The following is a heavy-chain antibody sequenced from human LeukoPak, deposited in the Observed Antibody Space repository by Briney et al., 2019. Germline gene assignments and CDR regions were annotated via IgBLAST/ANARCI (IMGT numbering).Heavy chain of an antibody. CDR2: IIPILGIA. D-gene: IGHD6-13*01. Sequence: ASVKVSCKASGGTFSSYTISWVRQAPGQGLEWMGRIIPILGIANYAQKFQGRVTITADKSTSTAYMELSSLRSEDTAVYFFVKEKTAYEISSWYVWFDPWGQGTLVTVSS. CDR3: VKEKTAYEISSWYVWFDP. V-gene: IGHV1-69*02. CDR1: GGTFSSYT. J-gene: IGHJ5*02.